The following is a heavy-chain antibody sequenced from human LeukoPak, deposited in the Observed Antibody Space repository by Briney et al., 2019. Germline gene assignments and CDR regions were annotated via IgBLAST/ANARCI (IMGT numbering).Heavy chain of an antibody. CDR1: GGTFSSYA. CDR3: ARVNCGCDCYSDRGAFDI. CDR2: IIPIFGTA. D-gene: IGHD2-21*02. J-gene: IGHJ3*02. V-gene: IGHV1-69*13. Sequence: SVKVSCKASGGTFSSYAISWVRQAPGQGLEWMGGIIPIFGTANYAQKFKGRVTITADESTSTAYMELSSVRSKDTAVYYCARVNCGCDCYSDRGAFDIWGQGTMVTVSS.